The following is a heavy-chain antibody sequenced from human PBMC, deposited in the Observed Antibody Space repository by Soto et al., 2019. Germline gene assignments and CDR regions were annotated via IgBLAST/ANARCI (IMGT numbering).Heavy chain of an antibody. CDR3: ARDEGYHWYDVGWFDP. CDR1: GYTFTSYG. V-gene: IGHV1-18*01. CDR2: ISGYNGNT. D-gene: IGHD1-1*01. Sequence: QVQLVQSGAEVKKPGASVKVSCKSSGYTFTSYGISWVRQAPGQGLEWMGWISGYNGNTNYAQKLQGRGTMTTDTSTSTAYMELRSLRSDDTAVYYCARDEGYHWYDVGWFDPWGQGTLVTVSS. J-gene: IGHJ5*02.